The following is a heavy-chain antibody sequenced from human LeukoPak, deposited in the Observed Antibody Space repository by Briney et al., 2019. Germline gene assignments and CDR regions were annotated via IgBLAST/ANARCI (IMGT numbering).Heavy chain of an antibody. V-gene: IGHV3-48*03. CDR1: GFTFSSYE. CDR2: ISSSGSTI. D-gene: IGHD1-26*01. J-gene: IGHJ4*02. Sequence: PGGSLRLSCAASGFTFSSYEMNWVRQAPGKGLEWVSYISSSGSTIYYADSVKGRFTISRDNAKNSLYLQMNSLRAEDTAVYYCARVWGATLSDYWGQGTLVTVSS. CDR3: ARVWGATLSDY.